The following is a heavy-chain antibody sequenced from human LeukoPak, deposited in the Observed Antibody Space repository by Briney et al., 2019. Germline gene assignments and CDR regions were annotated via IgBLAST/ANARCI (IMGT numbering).Heavy chain of an antibody. V-gene: IGHV1-18*01. CDR1: GYTFTSYG. CDR2: ISAYNGNT. D-gene: IGHD2-15*01. CDR3: ARVYPGYCSGGSCYYFDY. Sequence: ASVKVSCKASGYTFTSYGISWVRQAPGQGLEWMGWISAYNGNTNYAQKLQGRVTMTTDTSTSTAYMELRSLRSDDTAVYYCARVYPGYCSGGSCYYFDYWGQGTLVTVSS. J-gene: IGHJ4*02.